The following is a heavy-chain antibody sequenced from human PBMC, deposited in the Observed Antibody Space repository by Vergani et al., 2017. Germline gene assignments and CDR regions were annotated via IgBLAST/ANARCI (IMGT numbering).Heavy chain of an antibody. D-gene: IGHD3-10*01. J-gene: IGHJ4*02. CDR1: GGSINSGGYY. V-gene: IGHV4-31*03. CDR2: IYYSGST. CDR3: ARTRIYYGAGSPDY. Sequence: QVQLQESGPGLVKPSQTLSLTCTVSGGSINSGGYYWSWIRQHPGKGLEWIGYIYYSGSTYYNPSLKSRVTISVDTSKNQFFLNLSSVTAADTAVYYCARTRIYYGAGSPDYWVQGTLVTVSS.